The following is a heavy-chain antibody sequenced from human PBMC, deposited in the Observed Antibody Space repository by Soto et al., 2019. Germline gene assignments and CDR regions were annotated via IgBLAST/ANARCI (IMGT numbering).Heavy chain of an antibody. Sequence: EASVKVSFKASGYTFTGYYVHWVRQAPGQGLEWMGWINPDSATTNYAQKFQGKVTLTRDRSISTAYMELTSLTSDDTAVYFCAPVGITGTAGFHFWGQGTLVTVSS. J-gene: IGHJ4*02. CDR1: GYTFTGYY. CDR3: APVGITGTAGFHF. D-gene: IGHD1-7*01. CDR2: INPDSATT. V-gene: IGHV1-2*02.